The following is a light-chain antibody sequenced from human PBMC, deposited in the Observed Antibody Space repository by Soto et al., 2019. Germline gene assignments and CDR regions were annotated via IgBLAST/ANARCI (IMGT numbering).Light chain of an antibody. CDR2: GNS. V-gene: IGLV1-40*01. CDR3: QSYDSSLRVSV. J-gene: IGLJ2*01. Sequence: QSVLTQPPSXXXXXXXXXXXXCTGSSSNIGAGYDVHWYQQLPGTAPKLLIYGNSNRPSGVPDRFSGSKSGTSASLAITGLQAEDEADYYCQSYDSSLRVSVFGGGTKLTVL. CDR1: SSNIGAGYD.